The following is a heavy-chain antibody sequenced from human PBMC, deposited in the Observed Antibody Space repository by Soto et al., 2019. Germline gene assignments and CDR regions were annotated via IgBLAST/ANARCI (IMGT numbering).Heavy chain of an antibody. D-gene: IGHD2-15*01. Sequence: EVQLVESGGGLVQPGGSLRLSCAASGFTFSSYWMHWVRQAPGKGLVWVSRINSDGSSTSYADSVKGRFTISRDNAKNTVYLERNSLRAEDTAVYYCARVYCSGGSCCHLDYWGQGTLVTVSS. J-gene: IGHJ4*02. CDR1: GFTFSSYW. CDR2: INSDGSST. V-gene: IGHV3-74*01. CDR3: ARVYCSGGSCCHLDY.